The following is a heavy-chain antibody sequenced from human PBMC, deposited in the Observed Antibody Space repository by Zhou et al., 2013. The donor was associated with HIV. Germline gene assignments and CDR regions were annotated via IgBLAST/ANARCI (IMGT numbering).Heavy chain of an antibody. V-gene: IGHV1-69*04. CDR3: ARSGLEGLSDAFDI. J-gene: IGHJ3*02. CDR2: IIPILGIA. D-gene: IGHD1-1*01. CDR1: GGTFSSYA. Sequence: QVQLVQSGAEVKKPGSSVKVSCKASGGTFSSYAISWVRQAPGQGLEWMGRIIPILGIANYAQKFQGRVTITADKSTSTAYMELSSLRSEDTAVYYCARSGLEGLSDAFDIWGQGTMVTVSS.